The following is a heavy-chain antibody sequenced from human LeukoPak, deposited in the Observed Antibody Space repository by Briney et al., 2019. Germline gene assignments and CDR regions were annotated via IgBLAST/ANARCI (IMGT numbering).Heavy chain of an antibody. V-gene: IGHV4-39*01. J-gene: IGHJ4*02. D-gene: IGHD1-26*01. CDR2: IYYSGST. Sequence: SETLSLTCTVSGGSISSSSYYLGWIRQPPGKGLEWIGRIYYSGSTYYNPSLKSRVTISVDTSKNQFSLKLTSVTAADTAVFYCARHMFTYSGSYYYFDDWGQGTLVTVSS. CDR3: ARHMFTYSGSYYYFDD. CDR1: GGSISSSSYY.